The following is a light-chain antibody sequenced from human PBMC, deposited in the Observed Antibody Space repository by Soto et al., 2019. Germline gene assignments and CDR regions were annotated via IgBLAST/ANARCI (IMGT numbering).Light chain of an antibody. CDR1: QSVSSSY. Sequence: EIVLTQSPGTLSLSPGEKATLSSRASQSVSSSYLAWYQQKPGQAPRLLIYGASSRATGIPDRFSGSGSGTDFTLTISRLEPEDFAVYYCQQYGSSPCAFGQGTKVDIK. V-gene: IGKV3-20*01. CDR3: QQYGSSPCA. J-gene: IGKJ1*01. CDR2: GAS.